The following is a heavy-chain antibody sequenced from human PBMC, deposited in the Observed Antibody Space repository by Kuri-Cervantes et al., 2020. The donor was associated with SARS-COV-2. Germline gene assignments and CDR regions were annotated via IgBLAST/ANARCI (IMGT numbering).Heavy chain of an antibody. CDR1: GGTFSSYA. Sequence: ASVKVSCKASGGTFSSYAISWVRQAPGQGLEWMGWMNPNSGNTGYAQKFQGRVTITRNTSISTAYMELRSLRSDDTAVYYCARDWAARVQLWQQNDAFDIWGQGTMVTVSS. D-gene: IGHD5-18*01. CDR3: ARDWAARVQLWQQNDAFDI. V-gene: IGHV1-8*03. J-gene: IGHJ3*02. CDR2: MNPNSGNT.